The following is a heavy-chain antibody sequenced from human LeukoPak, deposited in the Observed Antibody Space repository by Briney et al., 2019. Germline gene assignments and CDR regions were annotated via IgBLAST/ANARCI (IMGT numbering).Heavy chain of an antibody. CDR3: ARGKTSLWFGELLSYDY. D-gene: IGHD3-10*01. CDR2: MNPNSGNT. Sequence: ASVKVSCKASGYTFTSYDINWVRQATGQGLEWMGWMNPNSGNTGYAQKFQGRVTMTRNTSISTAYMELSSLRSEETAVYYCARGKTSLWFGELLSYDYWGQGTLVTVSS. J-gene: IGHJ4*02. CDR1: GYTFTSYD. V-gene: IGHV1-8*01.